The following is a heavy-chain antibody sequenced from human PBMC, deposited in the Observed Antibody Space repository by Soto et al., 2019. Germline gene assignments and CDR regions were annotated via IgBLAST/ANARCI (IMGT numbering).Heavy chain of an antibody. CDR2: MNPNSGNT. Sequence: QVQLVQSGAEVKKPGASVKVSCKASGYTFTSYDINWVRQATGQGLEWMGWMNPNSGNTGYAQKLQGRVTMTRNTSISTAYMELSSLRSEDTAVYYCARVGYYYDSSGYYLSFDYWGQGTLVTVSS. V-gene: IGHV1-8*01. CDR3: ARVGYYYDSSGYYLSFDY. J-gene: IGHJ4*02. D-gene: IGHD3-22*01. CDR1: GYTFTSYD.